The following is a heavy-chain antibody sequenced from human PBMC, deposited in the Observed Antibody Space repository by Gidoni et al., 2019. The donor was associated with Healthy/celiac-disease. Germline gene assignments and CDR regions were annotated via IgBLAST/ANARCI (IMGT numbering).Heavy chain of an antibody. CDR2: INHSGST. CDR3: ARVPVWSSSWYDY. D-gene: IGHD6-13*01. J-gene: IGHJ4*02. V-gene: IGHV4-34*01. CDR1: GGSFSGYY. Sequence: QVQLQQWGAGLLKPSETLSLTCAVSGGSFSGYYWSWIRQPPGKGLEWIGEINHSGSTNYNPSLKSRVTISVDTSKNQFSLKLSSVTAADTAVYYCARVPVWSSSWYDYWGQGTLVTVSS.